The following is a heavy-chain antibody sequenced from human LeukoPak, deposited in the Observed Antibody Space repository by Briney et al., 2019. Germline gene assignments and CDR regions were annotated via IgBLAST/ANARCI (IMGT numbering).Heavy chain of an antibody. D-gene: IGHD5/OR15-5a*01. CDR3: AREVVYVFDF. Sequence: GGSLRLSCAASGFTFSSYSMNWVRQAPGKGLEWVSSISSSGSYISYADSVKGRFTISRDNAKNSLYLQMSSLRAEDTAVYYCAREVVYVFDFRGQGTLVTVSS. J-gene: IGHJ4*02. V-gene: IGHV3-21*01. CDR2: ISSSGSYI. CDR1: GFTFSSYS.